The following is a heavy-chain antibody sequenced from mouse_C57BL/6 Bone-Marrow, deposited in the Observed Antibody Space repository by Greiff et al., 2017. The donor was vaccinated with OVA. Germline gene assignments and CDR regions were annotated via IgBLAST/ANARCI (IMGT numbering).Heavy chain of an antibody. CDR2: IYPGDGDT. Sequence: QVQLQQSGAELVKPGASVKISCKASGYAFSSYWMNWVKQRPGKGLEWIGQIYPGDGDTNYNGKFKGKATLTADKSSSTAYMQLSSLTSEDSAVYFCAIIYYDYYGGFAYWGQGTLVTVSA. CDR1: GYAFSSYW. V-gene: IGHV1-80*01. D-gene: IGHD2-4*01. CDR3: AIIYYDYYGGFAY. J-gene: IGHJ3*01.